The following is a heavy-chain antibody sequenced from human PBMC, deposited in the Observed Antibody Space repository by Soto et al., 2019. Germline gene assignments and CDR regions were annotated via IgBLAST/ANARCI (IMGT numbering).Heavy chain of an antibody. CDR3: ARGRGIVATYY. CDR1: GGSISTYY. J-gene: IGHJ4*02. V-gene: IGHV4-34*01. D-gene: IGHD5-12*01. CDR2: INHSGST. Sequence: SETLSLTCTVSGGSISTYYWSWIRQPPGKGLEWIGEINHSGSTNYNPSLKSRVTISVDTSKNQFSLKLSSVTAADTAVYYCARGRGIVATYYWGQGTLVTVSS.